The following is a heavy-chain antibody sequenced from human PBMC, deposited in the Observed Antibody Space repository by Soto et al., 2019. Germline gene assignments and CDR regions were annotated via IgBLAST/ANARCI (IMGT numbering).Heavy chain of an antibody. CDR3: ARSFSYYDRSGSVNWFDP. D-gene: IGHD3-22*01. CDR2: INPSGGST. V-gene: IGHV1-46*01. CDR1: GYTFTSYY. Sequence: GASVKVSCKASGYTFTSYYMHWVRQAPGQGLEWMGIINPSGGSTSYAQKFQGRVTMTRDTSTSTAYMELSSLRSEDTAVYYCARSFSYYDRSGSVNWFDPWGQGTPVTVSS. J-gene: IGHJ5*02.